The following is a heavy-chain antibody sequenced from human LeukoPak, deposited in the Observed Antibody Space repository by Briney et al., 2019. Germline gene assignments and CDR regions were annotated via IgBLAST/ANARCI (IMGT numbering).Heavy chain of an antibody. CDR2: IYHGGNT. CDR3: TRELSGSQDY. J-gene: IGHJ4*02. D-gene: IGHD3-22*01. Sequence: PSETLSLTCAVSGGPIISTNYYWGWIRQPPGKGLEWIGVIYHGGNTYFSPALKSRVTTSIDTSKNQFSLKLSSVTAADTAVYYCTRELSGSQDYWGQGTLVTVSS. V-gene: IGHV4-39*07. CDR1: GGPIISTNYY.